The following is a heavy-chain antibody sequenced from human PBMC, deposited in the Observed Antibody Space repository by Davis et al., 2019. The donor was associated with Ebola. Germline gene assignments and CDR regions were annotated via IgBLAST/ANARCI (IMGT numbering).Heavy chain of an antibody. J-gene: IGHJ6*02. Sequence: AASVKVSCKASGGTFSSYAISWVRQAPGQGLEWMGRIIPILGIANYAQKFQGRVTITADKSTSTAYMELRSLRSDDTAVYYCARDYGWVTTVTTRYYYYGMDVWGQGTTVTVSS. CDR3: ARDYGWVTTVTTRYYYYGMDV. CDR2: IIPILGIA. CDR1: GGTFSSYA. V-gene: IGHV1-69*04. D-gene: IGHD4-11*01.